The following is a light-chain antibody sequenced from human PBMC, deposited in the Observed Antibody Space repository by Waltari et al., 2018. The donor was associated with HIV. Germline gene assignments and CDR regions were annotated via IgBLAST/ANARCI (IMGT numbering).Light chain of an antibody. CDR1: TSDIAPYNY. CDR2: DVT. V-gene: IGLV2-23*02. Sequence: QSALTQPASVSGSPGQSITISFTRPTSDIAPYNYVSWYQQHPGKAPKLMIYDVTTRPSGVSNRFSGSKSANTASLTISGLQAEDEADYYCCSYAGSSTYVFGSGTKVTVL. J-gene: IGLJ1*01. CDR3: CSYAGSSTYV.